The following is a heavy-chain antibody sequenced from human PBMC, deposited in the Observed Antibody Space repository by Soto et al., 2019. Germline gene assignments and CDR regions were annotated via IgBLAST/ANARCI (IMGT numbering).Heavy chain of an antibody. D-gene: IGHD2-2*02. V-gene: IGHV4-38-2*02. CDR1: GDTTSSGYY. CDR2: GYDTGST. Sequence: SPQKLPVTSAVSGDTTSSGYYRGWIRQPPGKGLEWIGRGYDTGSTYSNPSLKGRVTISLDTSKNKLSLKLSSVTAADTAVYYCARDSCVSTSCYNNVDYWGQGSLVTVSS. CDR3: ARDSCVSTSCYNNVDY. J-gene: IGHJ4*02.